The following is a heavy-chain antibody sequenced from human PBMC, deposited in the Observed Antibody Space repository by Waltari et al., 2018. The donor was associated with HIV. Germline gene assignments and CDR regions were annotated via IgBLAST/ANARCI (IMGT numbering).Heavy chain of an antibody. V-gene: IGHV3-48*01. CDR2: ISSSSTTI. CDR1: GFIFRTYS. D-gene: IGHD2-2*01. J-gene: IGHJ4*02. CDR3: ARDYCSSTSCTVDY. Sequence: EVQLVESGGGLVQPGGSLRLSWEASGFIFRTYSMNWVRPAPGKGLEWVSHISSSSTTIYYADSVKGRFTISRDNAKNSLYLQMNSLRAEDTAVYYCARDYCSSTSCTVDYWGQGTLVTVSS.